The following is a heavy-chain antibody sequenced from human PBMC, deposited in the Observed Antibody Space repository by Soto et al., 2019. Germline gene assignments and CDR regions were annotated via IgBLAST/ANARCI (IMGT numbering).Heavy chain of an antibody. D-gene: IGHD2-2*03. CDR3: TRTHRPQAVDIVVVPSAMAYPMDV. Sequence: SLRLSCAAFGFTFSSYVMHWVRQAPGRGLEWVAVISYDGSNKYNADSVQGRFTISRDNSKKTLYLQMHSLRAEDTAVYYCTRTHRPQAVDIVVVPSAMAYPMDVWGQGTTVTVSS. V-gene: IGHV3-30-3*01. J-gene: IGHJ6*02. CDR2: ISYDGSNK. CDR1: GFTFSSYV.